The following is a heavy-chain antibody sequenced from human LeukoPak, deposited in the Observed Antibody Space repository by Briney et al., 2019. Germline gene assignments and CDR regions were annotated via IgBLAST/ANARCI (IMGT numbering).Heavy chain of an antibody. CDR2: ISGSGGST. D-gene: IGHD2-2*01. CDR1: GLTFSSFA. J-gene: IGHJ3*02. Sequence: GALRLSCAASGLTFSSFAMNWGRPAPGKVVGWVSTISGSGGSTYYADSVKGRFTISRDNSKSPLYLQMHRLRAADTAVYFCAKSVPQGGHDFRDAFEIWGQGTMVTVSP. V-gene: IGHV3-23*01. CDR3: AKSVPQGGHDFRDAFEI.